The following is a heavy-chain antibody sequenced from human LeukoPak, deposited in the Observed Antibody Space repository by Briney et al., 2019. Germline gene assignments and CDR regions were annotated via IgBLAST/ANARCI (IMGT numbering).Heavy chain of an antibody. J-gene: IGHJ4*02. CDR1: GFTFDDYA. V-gene: IGHV3-9*01. CDR2: ISWNSGSI. CDR3: AKDTHYYDSFRSSFDY. Sequence: PGGSLRLSCAASGFTFDDYAMHWVRQAPGKGLEWVSGISWNSGSIGYADSVKGRFTISRDNAKNSLYLQMNSLRAEDTALYYCAKDTHYYDSFRSSFDYWGQGTLVTVSS. D-gene: IGHD3-22*01.